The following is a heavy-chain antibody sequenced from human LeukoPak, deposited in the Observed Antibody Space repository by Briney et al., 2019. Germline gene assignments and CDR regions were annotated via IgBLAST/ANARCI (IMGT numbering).Heavy chain of an antibody. Sequence: GGSLRLSCAASEFTFSTYWMHWVRQPQGKGLVWVSRINGDGSDTTYADSVKGRFTISRDNAKNTLYLQMNSLRAEDTAVYFCVRVQLLADDIFDLWGQGTMVTVSS. V-gene: IGHV3-74*01. CDR1: EFTFSTYW. CDR3: VRVQLLADDIFDL. CDR2: INGDGSDT. D-gene: IGHD6-19*01. J-gene: IGHJ3*01.